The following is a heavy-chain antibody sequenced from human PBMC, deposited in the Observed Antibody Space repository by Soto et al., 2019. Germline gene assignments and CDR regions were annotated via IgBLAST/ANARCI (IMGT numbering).Heavy chain of an antibody. V-gene: IGHV4-34*01. CDR1: GGSFITYY. Sequence: SETLSLTCAGYGGSFITYYWSWVRQTPGKGLEWIGEISHSGNTNYNPSLKSRVIMSVDTSKNQFSLKLSSVTAADTAVYHCIVTLFLGTDVFDIWGQGTMVTVSS. CDR3: IVTLFLGTDVFDI. J-gene: IGHJ3*02. CDR2: ISHSGNT. D-gene: IGHD1-1*01.